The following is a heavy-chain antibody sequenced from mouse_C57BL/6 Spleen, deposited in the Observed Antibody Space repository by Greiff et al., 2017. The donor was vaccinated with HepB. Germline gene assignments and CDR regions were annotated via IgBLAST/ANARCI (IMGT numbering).Heavy chain of an antibody. D-gene: IGHD2-10*01. J-gene: IGHJ4*01. CDR2: IYPGDGDT. V-gene: IGHV1-80*01. CDR1: GYAFSSYW. Sequence: VQLQESGAELVKPGASVKISCKASGYAFSSYWMNWVKQRPGKGLEWIGQIYPGDGDTNYNGKFKGKATLTADKSSSTAYMQLSSLTSEDSAVYFCASPNLLQGAMDYWGQGTSVTVSS. CDR3: ASPNLLQGAMDY.